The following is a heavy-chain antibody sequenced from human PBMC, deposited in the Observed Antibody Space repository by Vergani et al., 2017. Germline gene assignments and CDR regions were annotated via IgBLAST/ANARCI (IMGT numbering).Heavy chain of an antibody. V-gene: IGHV4-34*01. CDR2: INHSGST. CDR1: GGSFSGYY. D-gene: IGHD1-14*01. CDR3: ARGLLNGEPNYYYYYGMEV. Sequence: QVQLQQWGAGLLKPSETLSLTCAVYGGSFSGYYWSWIRQPPGKGLEWIGEINHSGSTNYNPSLTRRVTISVDTSKNQFSLKLSSVTAADTAVYYCARGLLNGEPNYYYYYGMEVWGRGATVTVSS. J-gene: IGHJ6*01.